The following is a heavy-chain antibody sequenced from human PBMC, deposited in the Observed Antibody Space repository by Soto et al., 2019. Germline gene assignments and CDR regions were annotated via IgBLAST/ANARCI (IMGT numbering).Heavy chain of an antibody. D-gene: IGHD6-19*01. J-gene: IGHJ4*02. CDR1: GFTFSTYS. CDR3: ARDRIEVAGRDYFDY. Sequence: EVQLVESGGGLVQPGGSLRLSCAASGFTFSTYSMNWVRQAPGKGLEWVSYISTGSGTTYYADSVKGRFTISRDNAKNSLYLQMNSLRDEDTAVYYCARDRIEVAGRDYFDYWGQGTLVTVSS. CDR2: ISTGSGTT. V-gene: IGHV3-48*02.